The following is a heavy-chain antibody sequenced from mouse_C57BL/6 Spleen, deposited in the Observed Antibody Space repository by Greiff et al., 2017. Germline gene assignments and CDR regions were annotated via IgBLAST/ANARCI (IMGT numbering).Heavy chain of an antibody. CDR1: GYAFTNYL. V-gene: IGHV1-54*01. Sequence: QVQLQQSGAELVRPGTSVKVSCKASGYAFTNYLIEWVKQRPGQGLEWIGVINPGSGGTNYNEKFKGKATLTADKSSSTAYMQLSSLPSEDSAVYFCVRFLFYYFDYWGQGTTLTVSS. CDR2: INPGSGGT. J-gene: IGHJ2*01. CDR3: VRFLFYYFDY.